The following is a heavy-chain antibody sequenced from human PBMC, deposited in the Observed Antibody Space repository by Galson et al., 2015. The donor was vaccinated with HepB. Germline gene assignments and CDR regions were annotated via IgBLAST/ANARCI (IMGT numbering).Heavy chain of an antibody. J-gene: IGHJ6*03. D-gene: IGHD3-3*01. Sequence: DTLSLTCSVYGGSFSGYYWTWIRQSPGKGPEWIGEIIHSGRTNYNPSLKSRVTISVDTSKNQFSLKLSSVTAADTAVYYCARVHPKYTIHDYYYYYMDVWGKGTTVTVSS. CDR1: GGSFSGYY. CDR2: IIHSGRT. V-gene: IGHV4-34*12. CDR3: ARVHPKYTIHDYYYYYMDV.